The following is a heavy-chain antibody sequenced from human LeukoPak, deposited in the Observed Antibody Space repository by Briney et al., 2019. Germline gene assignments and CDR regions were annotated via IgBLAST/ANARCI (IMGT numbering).Heavy chain of an antibody. J-gene: IGHJ4*02. CDR1: GGSISSSSYY. Sequence: SETLSLTCTVSGGSISSSSYYWGWIRQPPGKGLEWIGTIYYSVSTYYNPSLKSRVIISVDTSKNQFSLKLSSVTAADTAVYYCARLRVVVAATLIDYWGQGTLVTVSS. D-gene: IGHD2-15*01. CDR3: ARLRVVVAATLIDY. CDR2: IYYSVST. V-gene: IGHV4-39*01.